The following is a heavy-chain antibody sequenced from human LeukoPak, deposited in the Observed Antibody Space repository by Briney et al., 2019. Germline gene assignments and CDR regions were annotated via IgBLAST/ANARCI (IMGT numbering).Heavy chain of an antibody. Sequence: SETLSLTCTVSGRSISSSSYYWGWIRQPPGKGLEWIGSIYYSGSTYYNPSLKSRVTISVDTSKNQFSLKLSSVTAADTAVYYCPRVGYDILTGYYANFDYWGQGTLVTVSS. CDR2: IYYSGST. V-gene: IGHV4-39*07. CDR1: GRSISSSSYY. CDR3: PRVGYDILTGYYANFDY. D-gene: IGHD3-9*01. J-gene: IGHJ4*02.